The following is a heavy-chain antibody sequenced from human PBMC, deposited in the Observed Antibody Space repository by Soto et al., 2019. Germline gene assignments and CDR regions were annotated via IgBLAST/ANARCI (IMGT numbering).Heavy chain of an antibody. CDR1: GFTVSSNY. Sequence: EVQLVESGGGLVQPGGSLRLSCAASGFTVSSNYMSWVRQAPGKGLEWVSVIYSGGSTYYADSVKGRFTISRDNSKNTLYLQMSSLRAEDTAVYYCAREGCSGGSCFQYDAFDIWGQGTMVTVSS. V-gene: IGHV3-66*01. CDR2: IYSGGST. J-gene: IGHJ3*02. D-gene: IGHD2-15*01. CDR3: AREGCSGGSCFQYDAFDI.